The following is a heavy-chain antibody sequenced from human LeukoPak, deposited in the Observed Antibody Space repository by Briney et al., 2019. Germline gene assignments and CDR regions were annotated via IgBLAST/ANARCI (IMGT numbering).Heavy chain of an antibody. CDR1: GGFISSYY. CDR3: ARSGPYGMDV. J-gene: IGHJ6*02. V-gene: IGHV4-59*08. CDR2: IYYSGST. Sequence: SETLSLTCTVSGGFISSYYWSWIRQPPGKGLEWIGYIYYSGSTNYNPSLKSRVTISVDTSKNQFSLKLSSVTAADTAVYYCARSGPYGMDVWGQGTTVTVSS. D-gene: IGHD3-10*01.